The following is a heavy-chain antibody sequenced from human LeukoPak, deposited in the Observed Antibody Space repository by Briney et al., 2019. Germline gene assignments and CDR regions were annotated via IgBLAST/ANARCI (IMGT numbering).Heavy chain of an antibody. CDR3: AKLKGWYGEGYFDY. Sequence: PGGSLRLSCAASGFTVSSNYMSWVRQPPGKGLVWVSVIYSGDTTFYADSVKGRFTISRDNSKNTLYLQMNSLRADDTAVYYCAKLKGWYGEGYFDYWGQGTVVTVSS. V-gene: IGHV3-53*01. CDR2: IYSGDTT. D-gene: IGHD3-10*01. J-gene: IGHJ4*02. CDR1: GFTVSSNY.